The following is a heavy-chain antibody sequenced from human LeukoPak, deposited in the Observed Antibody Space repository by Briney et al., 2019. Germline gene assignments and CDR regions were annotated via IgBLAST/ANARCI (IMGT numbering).Heavy chain of an antibody. D-gene: IGHD6-13*01. CDR1: GFTFSSYA. J-gene: IGHJ4*02. Sequence: GGSLRLSCAASGFTFSSYAMTWVRQAPGKGLEWVSAISGSGGSTYYADSVKGRFTISRDNSKNTLYLQMNSLRVEGTAVYYCAKAPYSSSWNFDYWGQGTLVTVSS. CDR2: ISGSGGST. CDR3: AKAPYSSSWNFDY. V-gene: IGHV3-23*01.